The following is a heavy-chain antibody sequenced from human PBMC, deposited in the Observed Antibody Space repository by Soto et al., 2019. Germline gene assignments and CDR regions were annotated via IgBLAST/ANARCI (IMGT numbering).Heavy chain of an antibody. D-gene: IGHD3-9*01. V-gene: IGHV4-59*01. J-gene: IGHJ4*02. Sequence: QVQLQESGPGLVKPSETLSLTCTVSGGSISTNYWSWIRQPPRKGLEWIGYIHYSGSTNYNPPLKSRPPISVDASKNRFSLKLSSVTAADTAVYFCARAGYDVLTGYNSYFDHLGQGTLVTVSS. CDR2: IHYSGST. CDR1: GGSISTNY. CDR3: ARAGYDVLTGYNSYFDH.